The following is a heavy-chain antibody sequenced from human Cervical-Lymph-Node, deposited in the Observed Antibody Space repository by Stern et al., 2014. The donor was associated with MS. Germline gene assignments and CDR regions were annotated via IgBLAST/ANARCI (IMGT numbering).Heavy chain of an antibody. CDR1: GFSFSSYG. J-gene: IGHJ4*02. Sequence: EVQLVESGGDLVQPGGSLRLACAASGFSFSSYGMTWVRQAPGKGLEWVAGIGGTGKTTHYADSAKGRFTISRDNSQNTLYLHMDNLRAEDTAVYYCARDKRYFDFWGQGTLVTVSS. CDR3: ARDKRYFDF. CDR2: IGGTGKTT. V-gene: IGHV3-23*04.